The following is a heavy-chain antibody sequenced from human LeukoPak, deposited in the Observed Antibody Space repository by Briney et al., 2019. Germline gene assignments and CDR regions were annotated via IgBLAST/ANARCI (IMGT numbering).Heavy chain of an antibody. J-gene: IGHJ5*02. Sequence: SETPSLTCTVSGGSIRSYYWSWIRQSPGKGLQWIGYIYYSGSTNYNPSLKSRVTISVDTSKNQFSLKLSSVTAADTAVYYCARGVVTGENWFDPWGQGTLVTVSS. CDR2: IYYSGST. CDR1: GGSIRSYY. CDR3: ARGVVTGENWFDP. V-gene: IGHV4-59*08. D-gene: IGHD3-3*01.